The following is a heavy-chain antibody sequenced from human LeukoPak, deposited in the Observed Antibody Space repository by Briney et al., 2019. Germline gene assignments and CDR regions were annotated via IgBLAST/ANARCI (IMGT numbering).Heavy chain of an antibody. D-gene: IGHD3-10*01. CDR2: ISGSGGST. V-gene: IGHV3-23*01. CDR1: GFTLSSYA. Sequence: GGSLRLSCAASGFTLSSYAMSWVRQAPGKGLEWVSAISGSGGSTYYADSVKGRFTISRDNSKNTLYLQMNSLRAGDTAVYYCAKSPLLWFGETYFDYWGQGTLVTVSS. J-gene: IGHJ4*02. CDR3: AKSPLLWFGETYFDY.